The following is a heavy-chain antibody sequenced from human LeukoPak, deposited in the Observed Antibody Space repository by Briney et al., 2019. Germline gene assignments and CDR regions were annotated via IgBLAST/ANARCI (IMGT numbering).Heavy chain of an antibody. J-gene: IGHJ4*02. CDR2: INPNSGGT. V-gene: IGHV1-2*02. CDR1: GYTFTGYY. Sequence: ASVKVSCKASGYTFTGYYMHWVRQAPGQGLEWMGWINPNSGGTNYGQKFQGRVTMTRDTSISTAYMELSRLRSDDTAIYYCARDERYDSSGYPFDHWGQGTLVTVSS. D-gene: IGHD3-22*01. CDR3: ARDERYDSSGYPFDH.